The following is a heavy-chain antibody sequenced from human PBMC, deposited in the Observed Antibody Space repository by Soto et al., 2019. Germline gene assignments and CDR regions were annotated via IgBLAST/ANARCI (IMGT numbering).Heavy chain of an antibody. J-gene: IGHJ4*02. D-gene: IGHD6-19*01. Sequence: PSETLSLTCAVSGGSISSSTSYWCWIRHPPGRGLEWIGSIYYSGDTYYNPSLKSRVTISVDTSEDQFSLKLSSVTAADTAVYYCARHGYTSGSNHFDYWGQGTLVTVSS. CDR3: ARHGYTSGSNHFDY. CDR1: GGSISSSTSY. CDR2: IYYSGDT. V-gene: IGHV4-39*01.